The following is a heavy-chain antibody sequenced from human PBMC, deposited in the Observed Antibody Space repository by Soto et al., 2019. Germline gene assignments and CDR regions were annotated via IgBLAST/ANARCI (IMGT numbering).Heavy chain of an antibody. D-gene: IGHD3-3*01. Sequence: SETLSLTCTVSGGSISSGDYYWSWIRQPPGKGLEWIGYIYDSGSTYYNPSLKTRVTISVDTSKNQFSLKLSSVNAADTAVYYCALKTYIDFWSDRNWFDPWGQGTLVTVSS. CDR2: IYDSGST. CDR3: ALKTYIDFWSDRNWFDP. CDR1: GGSISSGDYY. V-gene: IGHV4-30-4*01. J-gene: IGHJ5*02.